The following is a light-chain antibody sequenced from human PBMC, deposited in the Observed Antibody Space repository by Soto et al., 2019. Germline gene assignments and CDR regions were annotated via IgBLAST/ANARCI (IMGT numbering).Light chain of an antibody. CDR2: GAS. CDR3: HQYDTSPQLT. CDR1: QTVRSN. J-gene: IGKJ4*01. V-gene: IGKV3-20*01. Sequence: EIVLTQSPATLSLSPGERATLSCRASQTVRSNLAWYQQKPGQAPKLLIYGASSRATGAPARFSGSGCGTDITLTISRMEPEDFAVYYCHQYDTSPQLTFGGGTKVDIK.